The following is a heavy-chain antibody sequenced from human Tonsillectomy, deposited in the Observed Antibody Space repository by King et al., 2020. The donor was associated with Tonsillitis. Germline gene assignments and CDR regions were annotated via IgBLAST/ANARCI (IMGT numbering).Heavy chain of an antibody. Sequence: VQLLESGGGLVQPGGSLRLSCAASGFTFSSYAMSLVRQAPGKGLGWVSAISGSGGSTYYADSVKGRVTISRDNSKNTLYLQMSSLRAEDTAVYYCAKAGTTRDGYNSIDYWGQGTLVTVSS. CDR1: GFTFSSYA. V-gene: IGHV3-23*01. CDR3: AKAGTTRDGYNSIDY. D-gene: IGHD5-24*01. CDR2: ISGSGGST. J-gene: IGHJ4*02.